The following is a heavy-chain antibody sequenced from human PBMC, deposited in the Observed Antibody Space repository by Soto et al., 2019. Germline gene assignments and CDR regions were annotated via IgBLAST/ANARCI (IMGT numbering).Heavy chain of an antibody. J-gene: IGHJ4*02. CDR3: AKEQAAGSWYRVEYYFDY. Sequence: GGSLRLSCAASGFTFSSYAMSWVRQAPGKGLEWVSAISGSGGSTYYADSVKGRFTISRDNSKNTLYLQMNSLRAEDTAVYYCAKEQAAGSWYRVEYYFDYWGQGTLVTVSS. CDR2: ISGSGGST. D-gene: IGHD6-13*01. V-gene: IGHV3-23*01. CDR1: GFTFSSYA.